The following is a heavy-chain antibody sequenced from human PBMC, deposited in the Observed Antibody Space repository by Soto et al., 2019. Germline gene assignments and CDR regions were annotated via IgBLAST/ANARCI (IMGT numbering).Heavy chain of an antibody. CDR1: GFTFSSYA. CDR2: ISYDGSNK. J-gene: IGHJ4*02. V-gene: IGHV3-30-3*01. D-gene: IGHD3-9*01. CDR3: AGSDILTGYYKSDY. Sequence: PGGSLRLSCAASGFTFSSYAMHWVRQAPGKGLEWVAVISYDGSNKYYADSVKGRFTISRDNSKNTLYLQMNSLRAEDTAVYYCAGSDILTGYYKSDYWGQGTLVTVSS.